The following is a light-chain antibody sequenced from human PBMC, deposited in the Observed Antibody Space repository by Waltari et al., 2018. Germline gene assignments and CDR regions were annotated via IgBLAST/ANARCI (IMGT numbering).Light chain of an antibody. V-gene: IGKV2-30*01. CDR3: MQGTLWSYT. Sequence: DIVMTQSPLSLPVTLGQPASISCRSSQSLVYSDGNTYLSWFQQRPGQSPRRLIYQVSNRDSGVPDRFSGSGSGTDFTLKISRVEAEDVGVYSCMQGTLWSYTFGQGTKLEI. CDR1: QSLVYSDGNTY. CDR2: QVS. J-gene: IGKJ2*01.